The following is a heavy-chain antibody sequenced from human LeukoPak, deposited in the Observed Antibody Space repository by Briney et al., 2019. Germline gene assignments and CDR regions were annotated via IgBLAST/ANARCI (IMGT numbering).Heavy chain of an antibody. Sequence: PSETLSLTCDVSGASIRSKFWSWLRHPPGKALEWIGYISYTGTTNYNPSLQSRVTISVDTSKNQLSLKLTSMTAADTAVYYCARDTSGYYGRYEHWGQGTLVTVSS. CDR2: ISYTGTT. D-gene: IGHD3-3*01. CDR3: ARDTSGYYGRYEH. CDR1: GASIRSKF. J-gene: IGHJ4*02. V-gene: IGHV4-59*01.